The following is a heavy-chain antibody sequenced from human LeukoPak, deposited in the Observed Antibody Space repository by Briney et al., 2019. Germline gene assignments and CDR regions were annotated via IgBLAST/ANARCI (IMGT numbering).Heavy chain of an antibody. Sequence: GGSLRLSCAASGFTFSNAWMSWVRQAPGKGLAWVGRIKSKTDGGTTDYAAPVKGRFTISRDDSKNTLYLQMNSLKTEDTAVYYCTTDWAYDILTGYYNDYWGQGTLVTVSS. J-gene: IGHJ4*02. CDR1: GFTFSNAW. CDR2: IKSKTDGGTT. V-gene: IGHV3-15*01. D-gene: IGHD3-9*01. CDR3: TTDWAYDILTGYYNDY.